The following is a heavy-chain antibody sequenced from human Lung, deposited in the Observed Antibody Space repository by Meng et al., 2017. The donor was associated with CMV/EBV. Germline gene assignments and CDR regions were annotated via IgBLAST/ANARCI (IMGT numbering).Heavy chain of an antibody. Sequence: SXTLSLXCSVSGASLGAYNSYGGWIRQSPGKGLEWIGSISYEESTFYYPSLKRRSTISMDASNKQCSLRVTSVTAADTAVYYCAREGTTDSEGCLDLLGRGXLVTVSS. CDR3: AREGTTDSEGCLDL. CDR1: GASLGAYNSY. CDR2: ISYEEST. J-gene: IGHJ2*01. D-gene: IGHD2/OR15-2a*01. V-gene: IGHV4-39*07.